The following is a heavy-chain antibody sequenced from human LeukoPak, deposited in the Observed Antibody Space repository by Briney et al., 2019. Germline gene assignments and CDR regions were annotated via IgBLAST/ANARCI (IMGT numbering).Heavy chain of an antibody. CDR2: IYYSGST. Sequence: SETLSLTCTVSGGSISSYYWSWIRQPPGKGLEWIGYIYYSGSTNYNPSLRSRVTISVDTSKNQFSLKLGSVTAADTAVYYCARVRRYCSSTSCYKEREYYFDYWGQGTLVTVSS. J-gene: IGHJ4*02. V-gene: IGHV4-59*01. CDR3: ARVRRYCSSTSCYKEREYYFDY. D-gene: IGHD2-2*02. CDR1: GGSISSYY.